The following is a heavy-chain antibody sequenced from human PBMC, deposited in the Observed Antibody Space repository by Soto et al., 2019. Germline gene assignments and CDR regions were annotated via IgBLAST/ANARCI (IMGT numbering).Heavy chain of an antibody. D-gene: IGHD6-13*01. CDR3: ARGPIAAAGTQWFDP. CDR2: INPSGGST. Sequence: GASVKVSCKASGYTFTSYYMHWVRQAPGQGLEWMGIINPSGGSTSYAQKFQGRVTMTRDTSTSTVYMELSSLRSEDTAVYYCARGPIAAAGTQWFDPWGQGTLVTVSS. V-gene: IGHV1-46*01. J-gene: IGHJ5*02. CDR1: GYTFTSYY.